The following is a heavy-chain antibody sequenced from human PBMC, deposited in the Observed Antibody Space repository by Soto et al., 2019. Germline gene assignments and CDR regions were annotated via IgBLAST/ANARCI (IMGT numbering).Heavy chain of an antibody. J-gene: IGHJ4*02. CDR3: AREVSSLDLDY. CDR1: GGTFSSYT. Sequence: QVQLVQSGAEVKKPGSSVKVSCKASGGTFSSYTISWVRQAPGQGLEWMGRIIPILGIANYAQKFQGRVTITADKSTSTDYMELSSLRSEDTAVYYCAREVSSLDLDYGGQGTLVTVSS. V-gene: IGHV1-69*08. CDR2: IIPILGIA.